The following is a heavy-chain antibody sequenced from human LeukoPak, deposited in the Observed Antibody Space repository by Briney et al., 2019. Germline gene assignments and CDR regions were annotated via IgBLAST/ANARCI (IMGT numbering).Heavy chain of an antibody. Sequence: GGSLRLSCAASGFTFDDYAMHWVRQAPGKGLEWVSGISWSSGSIGYADSVKGRFTISRDNAKNSLYLQMNSLRAEDTALYYCAKFSTIQLRLGYFDYWGQGTLVTVSS. CDR2: ISWSSGSI. D-gene: IGHD5-18*01. V-gene: IGHV3-9*01. CDR1: GFTFDDYA. J-gene: IGHJ4*02. CDR3: AKFSTIQLRLGYFDY.